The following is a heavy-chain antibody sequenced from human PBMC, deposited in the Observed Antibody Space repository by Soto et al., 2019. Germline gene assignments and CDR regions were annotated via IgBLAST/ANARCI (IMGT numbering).Heavy chain of an antibody. J-gene: IGHJ4*02. D-gene: IGHD4-4*01. V-gene: IGHV4-34*01. CDR3: ASMTTVTFYYFDY. Sequence: PSETLSLTCAVYGGSFSGYYWSWIRQPPGKGLEWIGEINHSGSTNYNPSLKSRVTISVDTSKNQFSLKLSSVTAADTAVYYCASMTTVTFYYFDYWGQGTLVTVSS. CDR2: INHSGST. CDR1: GGSFSGYY.